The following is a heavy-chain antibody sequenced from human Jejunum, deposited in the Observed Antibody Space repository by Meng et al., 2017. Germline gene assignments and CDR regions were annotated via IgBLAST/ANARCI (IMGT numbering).Heavy chain of an antibody. CDR1: GFTFSSYA. D-gene: IGHD6-13*01. CDR3: AIDRDRSFENN. Sequence: GESLKISCAASGFTFSSYAMSWVRQAPGKGLEWVSAISGSGGSTYYADSVKGRFTISRDNSKNTLYLQMNSLRAEDTGVYYCAIDRDRSFENNWGQGTLVTVSS. CDR2: ISGSGGST. V-gene: IGHV3-23*01. J-gene: IGHJ4*02.